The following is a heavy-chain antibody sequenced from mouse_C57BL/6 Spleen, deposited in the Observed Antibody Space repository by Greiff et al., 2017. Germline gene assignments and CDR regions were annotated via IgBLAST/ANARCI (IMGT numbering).Heavy chain of an antibody. CDR2: IYPYNGVS. Sequence: EVQLQQSGPELVKPGASVTISCQASGYSFTGYYMHWVKQSHGNILDWIGYIYPYNGVSSYNQKFKGKATLTVDKSSSTAYMELRSLTSEDSAVYYCARGYYGNYVYAMDYWGQGTSVTVSS. CDR3: ARGYYGNYVYAMDY. J-gene: IGHJ4*01. V-gene: IGHV1-31*01. D-gene: IGHD2-1*01. CDR1: GYSFTGYY.